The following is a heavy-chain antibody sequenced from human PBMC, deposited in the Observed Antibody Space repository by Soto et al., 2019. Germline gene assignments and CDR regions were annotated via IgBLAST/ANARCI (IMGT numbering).Heavy chain of an antibody. J-gene: IGHJ6*02. D-gene: IGHD6-19*01. V-gene: IGHV1-3*01. CDR1: GYTFTSYA. CDR2: INAGNGNT. Sequence: ASVKVSCKASGYTFTSYAMHWVRQAPGQRLEWMEWINAGNGNTKYSQKFQGRVTITRDTSASTAYMELSSLRSEDTAVYYCASPRWLASNYYGMDVWGQGTTVTVSS. CDR3: ASPRWLASNYYGMDV.